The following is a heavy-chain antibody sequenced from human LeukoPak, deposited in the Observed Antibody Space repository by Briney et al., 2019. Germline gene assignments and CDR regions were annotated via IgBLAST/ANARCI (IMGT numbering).Heavy chain of an antibody. CDR2: IKSKTDGGTT. D-gene: IGHD3-10*01. CDR1: GFTFSNAW. CDR3: TTGIWGVRGVPTLDY. J-gene: IGHJ4*02. V-gene: IGHV3-15*01. Sequence: GGSLRLSCAASGFTFSNAWMSWVRQAPGKGLEWVGRIKSKTDGGTTDYAAPVKGRFTISRDDSKNTLYLQMNSLKTEDTAVYYCTTGIWGVRGVPTLDYWGQGTLVTVSS.